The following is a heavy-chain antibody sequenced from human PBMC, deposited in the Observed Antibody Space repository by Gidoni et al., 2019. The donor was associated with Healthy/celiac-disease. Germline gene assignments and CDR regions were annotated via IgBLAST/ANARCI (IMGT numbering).Heavy chain of an antibody. CDR3: ARDADYGDYNWFDP. CDR1: GFTFSSYS. CDR2: ISSSSSYI. J-gene: IGHJ5*02. V-gene: IGHV3-21*01. D-gene: IGHD4-17*01. Sequence: EVQLVASGGGLVKPGGSLRLSCAASGFTFSSYSMNWVRQAPGKGLECVSSISSSSSYIYYADSVKGRFTISRDNAKNSLYLQMNSLRAEDTAVYYCARDADYGDYNWFDPWGQGTLVTVSS.